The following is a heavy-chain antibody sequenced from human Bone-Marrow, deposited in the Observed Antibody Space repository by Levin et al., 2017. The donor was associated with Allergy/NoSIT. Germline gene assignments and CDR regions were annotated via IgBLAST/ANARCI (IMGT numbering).Heavy chain of an antibody. D-gene: IGHD1-26*01. CDR3: ARDRSGSYGTYFDF. CDR2: IHYSGST. J-gene: IGHJ4*02. Sequence: PSETLSLTCSVSGGSISSAEHYWSWIRHHPGKGLEWIGYIHYSGSTQFNPSLKSRLTISIDTSKNLFSLSLSSVTAADTATYYCARDRSGSYGTYFDFWGQGILITVSS. V-gene: IGHV4-31*03. CDR1: GGSISSAEHY.